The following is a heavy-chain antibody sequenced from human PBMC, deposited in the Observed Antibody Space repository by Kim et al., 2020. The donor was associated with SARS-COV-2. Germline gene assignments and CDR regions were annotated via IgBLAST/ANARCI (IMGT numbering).Heavy chain of an antibody. CDR1: GFIVSTYW. D-gene: IGHD1-1*01. CDR3: ARVHDNNDDWIDP. J-gene: IGHJ5*02. Sequence: GGSLRLSCAASGFIVSTYWMHWVRQAPGKGPEWVSRINVDGSRTNYADGATGRFTISRDNAKNTLYLQLNSLTAEDTAVYYCARVHDNNDDWIDPWGQGTLVTVSS. CDR2: INVDGSRT. V-gene: IGHV3-74*01.